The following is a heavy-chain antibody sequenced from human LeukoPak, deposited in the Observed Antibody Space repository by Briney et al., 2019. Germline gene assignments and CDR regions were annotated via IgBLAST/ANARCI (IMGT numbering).Heavy chain of an antibody. D-gene: IGHD3-22*01. CDR2: INHSGST. J-gene: IGHJ1*01. V-gene: IGHV4-34*01. Sequence: SETLSLTCAVYGGSFSGYYWSWIGQPPGKGLEWIGEINHSGSTNYNPSLKSRVTISVDTSKNQFSLKLSSVTAADTAVYYCARGRGYYDSSGQFQHWGQGTLVTVSS. CDR1: GGSFSGYY. CDR3: ARGRGYYDSSGQFQH.